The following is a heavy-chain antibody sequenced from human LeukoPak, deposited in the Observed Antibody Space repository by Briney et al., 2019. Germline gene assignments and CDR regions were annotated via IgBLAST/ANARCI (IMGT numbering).Heavy chain of an antibody. CDR2: IASDGSNK. J-gene: IGHJ3*02. D-gene: IGHD3-9*01. V-gene: IGHV3-30-3*01. CDR3: ARGKTSDDIIEDAFDI. CDR1: GFTFGYYP. Sequence: GGSLRLSCAASGFTFGYYPMHWVRQTPGKGLEWVALIASDGSNKYYADSVKGRFTISRDNSKSTLYLQMNSLRAEDTAMYYCARGKTSDDIIEDAFDIWGQGTMVAVSS.